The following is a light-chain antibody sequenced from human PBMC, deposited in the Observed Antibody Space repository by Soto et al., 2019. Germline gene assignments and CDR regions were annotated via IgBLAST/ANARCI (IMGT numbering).Light chain of an antibody. CDR3: QQYGNSPIT. J-gene: IGKJ5*01. Sequence: EIVLTQSPATLSLSPGERATLSCRASQSVSNFLAWYQQKPGQAPRLLIYDASNRATGIPVRFSGSGSGTDFTLTISSLEPEDFAVYYCQQYGNSPITFGQGTRLEIK. V-gene: IGKV3-11*01. CDR2: DAS. CDR1: QSVSNF.